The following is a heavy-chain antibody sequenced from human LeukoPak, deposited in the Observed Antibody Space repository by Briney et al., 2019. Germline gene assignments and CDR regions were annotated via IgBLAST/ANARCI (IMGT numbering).Heavy chain of an antibody. CDR3: ARVRGSYTSGYYSIDY. D-gene: IGHD6-19*01. Sequence: PGGSLRLSCAASRFTFSGYYMSWIRQAPGRGLEWVSYISGSSSYTNYADSVKGRFTISRDNAKNSLSLRMNSLRAEDTAVYYCARVRGSYTSGYYSIDYWGQGTLVTVSS. CDR2: ISGSSSYT. V-gene: IGHV3-11*06. J-gene: IGHJ4*02. CDR1: RFTFSGYY.